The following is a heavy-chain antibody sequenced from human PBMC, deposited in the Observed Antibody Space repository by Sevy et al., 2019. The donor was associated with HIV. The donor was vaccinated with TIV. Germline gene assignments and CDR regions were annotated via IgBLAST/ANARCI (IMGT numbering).Heavy chain of an antibody. D-gene: IGHD2-15*01. CDR3: GKGGGDFCSGGSGYYSYGMDV. Sequence: GGSLRLSCAASGFTFSSYGMHWVRQAPGKGLEWVAVISFDGSNKYYADSVKGRFTISRDNSKNTPYLQMNSLRAEDLDVYYCGKGGGDFCSGGSGYYSYGMDVWGQGTTVTVSS. CDR1: GFTFSSYG. CDR2: ISFDGSNK. J-gene: IGHJ6*02. V-gene: IGHV3-30*18.